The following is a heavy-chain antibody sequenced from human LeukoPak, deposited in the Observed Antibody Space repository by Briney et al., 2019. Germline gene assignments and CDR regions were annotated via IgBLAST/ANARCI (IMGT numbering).Heavy chain of an antibody. CDR1: GFTFSSYS. CDR2: ISSSSTTI. CDR3: ARDWIDYFDY. V-gene: IGHV3-48*02. Sequence: GGSLRLSCAASGFTFSSYSMNWVGQPPGKELGWVSYISSSSTTIYYADSVKGRFTNSRDNAKNSLYLQMNSLRDEDTAVYYCARDWIDYFDYWGQGTLVTVSS. J-gene: IGHJ4*02. D-gene: IGHD1-1*01.